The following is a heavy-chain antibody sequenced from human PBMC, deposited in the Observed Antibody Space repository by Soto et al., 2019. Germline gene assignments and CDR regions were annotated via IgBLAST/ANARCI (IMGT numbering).Heavy chain of an antibody. CDR1: GYSFISHY. D-gene: IGHD2-2*01. CDR2: INPSGGSA. Sequence: QVQLVQSGAEVTRPGASVKVSCKASGYSFISHYIHWVRQAPGQGLGWMGFINPSGGSATLAQKFQGRVTMKRDTSTSTVYMEVTILRSEDAAVYYCARDYLSSKLSLSYFDFWGQGTLVTVSS. V-gene: IGHV1-46*01. J-gene: IGHJ4*02. CDR3: ARDYLSSKLSLSYFDF.